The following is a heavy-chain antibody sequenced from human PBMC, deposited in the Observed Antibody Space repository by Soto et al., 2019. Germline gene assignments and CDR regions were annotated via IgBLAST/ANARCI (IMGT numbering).Heavy chain of an antibody. V-gene: IGHV3-23*01. CDR3: AKTSGYSSGWSEYYYYGMDV. Sequence: QPGGSLRLSCAASGFTFSSYAMRWVRQAPGKGLEWVSAISGSGGSTYYADSVKGRFTISRDNSKNTLYLQMNSLRAEDTAVYYCAKTSGYSSGWSEYYYYGMDVWGQGTTVTVSS. D-gene: IGHD6-19*01. CDR1: GFTFSSYA. J-gene: IGHJ6*02. CDR2: ISGSGGST.